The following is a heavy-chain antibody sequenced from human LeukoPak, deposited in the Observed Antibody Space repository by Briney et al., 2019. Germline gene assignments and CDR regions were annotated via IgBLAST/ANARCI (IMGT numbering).Heavy chain of an antibody. Sequence: GSSVKVSCKASGGTFSSYAISWVRPAPGQGLEWMGRIIPILGIANYAQKFQGRVTITADKSTSTAYMELSSLRSEDTAVYYCAREDTAMATSDYWGQGTLVTVSS. CDR1: GGTFSSYA. CDR2: IIPILGIA. V-gene: IGHV1-69*04. CDR3: AREDTAMATSDY. J-gene: IGHJ4*02. D-gene: IGHD5-18*01.